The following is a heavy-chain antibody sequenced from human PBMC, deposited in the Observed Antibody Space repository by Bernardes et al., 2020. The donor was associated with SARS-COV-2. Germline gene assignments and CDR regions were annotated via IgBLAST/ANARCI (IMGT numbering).Heavy chain of an antibody. CDR1: GFTFSAYK. CDR2: ISSSSDSI. V-gene: IGHV3-21*01. CDR3: ARVSSSGIDY. D-gene: IGHD6-13*01. Sequence: VWSLRLSCAASGFTFSAYKMTWVRQAPGKGLEWVSSISSSSDSIYYADSVKGRFTISRDNAKNSLYLQMNSLRAEDTAVYYCARVSSSGIDYWGQGTLVTVSS. J-gene: IGHJ4*02.